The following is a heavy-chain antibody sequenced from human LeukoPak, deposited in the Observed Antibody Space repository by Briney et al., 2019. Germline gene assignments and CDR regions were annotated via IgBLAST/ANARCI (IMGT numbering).Heavy chain of an antibody. J-gene: IGHJ2*01. V-gene: IGHV3-66*01. CDR1: GFTVSGNY. D-gene: IGHD1-1*01. CDR3: ARYNQYWYFDL. CDR2: IYSGGST. Sequence: GGSLRLSCAASGFTVSGNYMSWVRQAPGKGLEWVSVIYSGGSTYYADSVKGRFTISRDNSKNTLYLQMSSLRAEDTAVYYCARYNQYWYFDLWGRGTLVTVSS.